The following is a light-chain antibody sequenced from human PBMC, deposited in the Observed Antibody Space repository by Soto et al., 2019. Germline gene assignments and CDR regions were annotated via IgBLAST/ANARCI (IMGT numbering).Light chain of an antibody. CDR1: QGIRND. Sequence: AIQMTQSPSSLSASVGDRVTITCRASQGIRNDLDWFQQKPGKATKLLIYAASNLPSGVPASFSGSGSGTDFTLNISSLQPEDFATYYCLQKYFYPFTFGPGTKVDIK. CDR2: AAS. V-gene: IGKV1-6*01. J-gene: IGKJ3*01. CDR3: LQKYFYPFT.